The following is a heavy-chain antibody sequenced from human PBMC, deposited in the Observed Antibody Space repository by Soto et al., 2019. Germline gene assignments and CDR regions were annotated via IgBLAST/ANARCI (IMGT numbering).Heavy chain of an antibody. CDR3: ARDSYGLRY. CDR2: MNPNSGNV. J-gene: IGHJ4*02. V-gene: IGHV1-8*01. CDR1: GYTFTSYA. D-gene: IGHD5-18*01. Sequence: QVQLVQSGAEVKKPGASVKVSCKASGYTFTSYAINWVRQATGQGLEWMGWMNPNSGNVGYAQKVQGRVTMTTDTSISTAYMELSSLRFEDTAVSSCARDSYGLRYWGQGTLVTVSS.